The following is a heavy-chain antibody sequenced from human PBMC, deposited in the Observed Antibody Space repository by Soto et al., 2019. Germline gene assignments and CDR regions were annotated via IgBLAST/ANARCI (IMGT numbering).Heavy chain of an antibody. V-gene: IGHV1-8*01. D-gene: IGHD3-16*01. CDR2: MNPNSGNT. Sequence: GASVKVSCKASGYTFTSYDINWVRQATGQGLEWMGWMNPNSGNTGYAQKFQGRVTMSRDTSTSTAYMELRSLRSDDTAVYYCARMGDVPYYYYGMDVWGQGTTVTVSS. CDR1: GYTFTSYD. CDR3: ARMGDVPYYYYGMDV. J-gene: IGHJ6*02.